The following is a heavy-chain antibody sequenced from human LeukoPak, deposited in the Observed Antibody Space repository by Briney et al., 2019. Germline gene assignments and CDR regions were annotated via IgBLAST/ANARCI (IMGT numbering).Heavy chain of an antibody. CDR1: GGSISSYY. V-gene: IGHV4-59*01. J-gene: IGHJ4*02. CDR3: ARVGNYYDSSGYPGYFDY. Sequence: SETLSLTCTVSGGSISSYYWSWIRQPPGKGLEWIGYIYYSGSTNYNPSLKSRVTISVDTSKNQFSLKLSSVTAADTAVYYCARVGNYYDSSGYPGYFDYWGQGTLVTVSS. D-gene: IGHD3-22*01. CDR2: IYYSGST.